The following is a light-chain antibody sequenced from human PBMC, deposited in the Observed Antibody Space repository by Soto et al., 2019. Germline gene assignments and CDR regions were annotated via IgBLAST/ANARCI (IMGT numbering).Light chain of an antibody. CDR3: QQSYGSLTWT. J-gene: IGKJ1*01. Sequence: DMQMTQSPSSLSASVGDRVSITCRASQSISSYLNWYQQKPGKAPKLLIYAASSLQSGVPSRFSGSGSGTDFILTISSLQHEDFATYYCQQSYGSLTWTFGQGPKVDIK. CDR2: AAS. V-gene: IGKV1-39*01. CDR1: QSISSY.